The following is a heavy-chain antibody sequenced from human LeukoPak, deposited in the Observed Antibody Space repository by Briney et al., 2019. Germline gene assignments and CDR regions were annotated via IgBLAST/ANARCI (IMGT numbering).Heavy chain of an antibody. Sequence: GGSLRLSCAASGFTFSSYAMSWVRQAPGKGLEWVSAISGSDGSTYYADSVKGRFTISRDNSKNTLYLQVNSLRAEDTAVYYCARVTYSSGWYDYWGQGTLVTVSS. CDR1: GFTFSSYA. CDR3: ARVTYSSGWYDY. D-gene: IGHD6-19*01. J-gene: IGHJ4*02. V-gene: IGHV3-23*01. CDR2: ISGSDGST.